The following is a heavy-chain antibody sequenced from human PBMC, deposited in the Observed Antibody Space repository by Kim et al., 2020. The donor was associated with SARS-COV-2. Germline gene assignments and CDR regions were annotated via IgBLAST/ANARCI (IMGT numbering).Heavy chain of an antibody. D-gene: IGHD5-12*01. CDR1: GGSISSSSYY. CDR2: IYYSGST. J-gene: IGHJ6*02. Sequence: SETLSLTCTVSGGSISSSSYYWGWIRQPPGKGLEWIGSIYYSGSTYYNPCLKSRVTISVDTSKNQFSLKLSSVTAADTAVFYCARIGRDRGYGYYYYYGMDVWGQGTTVTVSS. V-gene: IGHV4-39*01. CDR3: ARIGRDRGYGYYYYYGMDV.